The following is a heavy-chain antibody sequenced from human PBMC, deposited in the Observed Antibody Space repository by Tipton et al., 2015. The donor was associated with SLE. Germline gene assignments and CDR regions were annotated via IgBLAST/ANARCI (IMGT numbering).Heavy chain of an antibody. CDR1: GYTFTGYY. Sequence: QSGAEVKKPGASVKVSCKASGYTFTGYYMHWVRQAPGQGLEWMGWINPNSGGTNYAQKFQGRVTMTRDTSISTAYMELSRLRSDDTAVYYCARDFGHSPSRYYYYGMDVWGQGTTVTVSS. D-gene: IGHD2-2*01. CDR3: ARDFGHSPSRYYYYGMDV. J-gene: IGHJ6*02. V-gene: IGHV1-2*02. CDR2: INPNSGGT.